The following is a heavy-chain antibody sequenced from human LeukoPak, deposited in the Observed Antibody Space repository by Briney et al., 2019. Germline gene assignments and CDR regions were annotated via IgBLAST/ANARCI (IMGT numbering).Heavy chain of an antibody. CDR3: ATEILGGGTEFDY. D-gene: IGHD3-16*01. CDR2: FDPEDGET. Sequence: ASVKVSCKVSGYTLSELSMRWVRQAPGKGLEWMGGFDPEDGETIYAQKFQGRVTMTKDTSTDTAYMELSSLRSEDTAVYYCATEILGGGTEFDYWGQGTLVTVSS. CDR1: GYTLSELS. J-gene: IGHJ4*02. V-gene: IGHV1-24*01.